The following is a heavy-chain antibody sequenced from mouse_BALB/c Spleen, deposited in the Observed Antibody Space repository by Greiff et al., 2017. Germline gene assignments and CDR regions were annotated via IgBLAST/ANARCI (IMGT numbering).Heavy chain of an antibody. V-gene: IGHV5-9-4*01. CDR2: ISSGGSYT. Sequence: EVHLVESGGGLVKPGGSLKLSCAASGFTFSSYAMSWVRQSPEKRLEWVAEISSGGSYTYYPDTVTGRFTISRDNAKNTLYLEMSSLRSEDTAMYYCARGGRYDDGPFDYWGQGTTLTVSS. CDR1: GFTFSSYA. J-gene: IGHJ2*01. CDR3: ARGGRYDDGPFDY. D-gene: IGHD2-14*01.